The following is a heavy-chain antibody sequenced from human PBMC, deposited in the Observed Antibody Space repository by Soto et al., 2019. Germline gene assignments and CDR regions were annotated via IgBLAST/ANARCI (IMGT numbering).Heavy chain of an antibody. CDR1: GFTFSSYG. V-gene: IGHV3-33*01. D-gene: IGHD6-13*01. J-gene: IGHJ4*02. CDR3: ASTHGGAAALYYFGY. Sequence: QVQLVESGGGVVQPGRSLRLSCAASGFTFSSYGMHWVRQAPGKGLEWVAVIWYVGCNKYYADSVKGRFTISRDNSKNAVYLQMNSLKAEDTAVYYSASTHGGAAALYYFGYWGRGSLVTVSS. CDR2: IWYVGCNK.